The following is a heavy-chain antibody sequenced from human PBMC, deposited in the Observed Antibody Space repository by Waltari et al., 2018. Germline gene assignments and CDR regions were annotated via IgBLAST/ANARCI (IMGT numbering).Heavy chain of an antibody. Sequence: QVQLVESGGGVVQPGRSLRLPCAAPGFTFSNSGMHWVRQAPGKGLEWVAVIWYDGSNKYYADSVKGRFTISIDNSKNTLYLQMNSLRAEDTAMYYCAKAPGLYSLIDYWGQGTLVTVSS. J-gene: IGHJ4*02. CDR1: GFTFSNSG. V-gene: IGHV3-33*06. CDR2: IWYDGSNK. CDR3: AKAPGLYSLIDY. D-gene: IGHD2-21*01.